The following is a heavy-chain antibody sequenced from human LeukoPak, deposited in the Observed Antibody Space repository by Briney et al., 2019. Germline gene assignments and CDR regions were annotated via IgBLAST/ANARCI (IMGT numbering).Heavy chain of an antibody. J-gene: IGHJ3*02. CDR3: ARLTQGAFDI. CDR2: IYYSGST. CDR1: GGSISTYY. V-gene: IGHV4-59*08. Sequence: SETLSLTCTVSGGSISTYYWSWIRQPPGKGLEWIGNIYYSGSTIYNPSLKSRVTISVDTSKNQFSLKLSSVTAADTAVYYCARLTQGAFDIWGQGTMVTVSS.